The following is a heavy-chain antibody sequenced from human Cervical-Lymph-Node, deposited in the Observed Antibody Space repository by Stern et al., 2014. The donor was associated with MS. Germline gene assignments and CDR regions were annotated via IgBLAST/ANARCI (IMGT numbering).Heavy chain of an antibody. V-gene: IGHV3-30*01. D-gene: IGHD2-21*02. J-gene: IGHJ4*02. Sequence: VQLVESGGGVVQPGRSLRLSCAASGFTFSSYAMHWVRQAPGKGLEWVAVISYDGSNKYYADSVKGRFTISRDNSKNTLYLQMNSLRAEDTAVYYCARDRSYCGGDCYWFDYWGQGTLVTVSS. CDR3: ARDRSYCGGDCYWFDY. CDR2: ISYDGSNK. CDR1: GFTFSSYA.